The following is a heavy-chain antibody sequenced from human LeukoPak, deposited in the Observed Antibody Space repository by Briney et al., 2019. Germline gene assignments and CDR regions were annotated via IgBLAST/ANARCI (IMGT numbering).Heavy chain of an antibody. Sequence: PGGSLRLSCAASGFTFSSYAMHWVRQAPGKGLEWVAVISYDGSNKYYADSVKGRFTISRDNSMNTLYLQMNSLRAEDTAVYYCASILGGYSYGRLDYWGQGTLVTVSS. J-gene: IGHJ4*02. CDR2: ISYDGSNK. D-gene: IGHD5-18*01. CDR3: ASILGGYSYGRLDY. V-gene: IGHV3-30*04. CDR1: GFTFSSYA.